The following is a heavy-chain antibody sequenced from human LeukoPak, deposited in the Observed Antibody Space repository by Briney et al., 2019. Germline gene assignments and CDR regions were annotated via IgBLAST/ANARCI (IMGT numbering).Heavy chain of an antibody. CDR1: GFTFSSYS. J-gene: IGHJ4*02. D-gene: IGHD4-17*01. V-gene: IGHV4-34*01. CDR3: ARDGMGHYGDYVFDY. Sequence: GSLRLSCAASGFTFSSYSMNWVRQAPGKGLEWIGEINHSGSTNYNPSLKSRVIISVDTSKNQFSLKLSSVTAADTAVYYCARDGMGHYGDYVFDYWGQGTLVTVSS. CDR2: INHSGST.